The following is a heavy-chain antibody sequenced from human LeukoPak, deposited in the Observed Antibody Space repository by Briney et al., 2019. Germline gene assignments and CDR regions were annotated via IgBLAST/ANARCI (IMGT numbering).Heavy chain of an antibody. J-gene: IGHJ4*02. CDR2: ISSSGSTI. CDR1: GFTFSSYE. Sequence: PGGSLRLSCAASGFTFSSYEMNWVRQAPGKGLEWVSCISSSGSTIYYADSMKGRFTISRDNAKNSLYLQMNSLRAEDTAVYYCARVGVGGSYYYFDYWGQGTLVTVSS. D-gene: IGHD1-26*01. CDR3: ARVGVGGSYYYFDY. V-gene: IGHV3-48*03.